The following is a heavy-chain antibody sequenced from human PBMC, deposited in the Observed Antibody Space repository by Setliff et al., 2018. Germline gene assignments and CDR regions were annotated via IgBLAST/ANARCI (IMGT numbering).Heavy chain of an antibody. CDR1: GFTFSSYS. V-gene: IGHV3-20*01. Sequence: PGGSLRLSCAASGFTFSSYSMNWVRQAPGKGLEWVSTINWDGRTTGYTDSVKGRFTISRDNAKNSLYLEMNSLRAEDTALYHCVLFGDRHTFDTWGQGTMVTVSS. D-gene: IGHD3-16*01. CDR3: VLFGDRHTFDT. J-gene: IGHJ3*02. CDR2: INWDGRTT.